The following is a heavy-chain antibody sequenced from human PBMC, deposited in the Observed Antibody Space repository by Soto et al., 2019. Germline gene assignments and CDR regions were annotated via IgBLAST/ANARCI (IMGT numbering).Heavy chain of an antibody. CDR2: INHSGST. Sequence: QVQLQQWGAGLLKPSETLSLTCAVYGGSFSGYYWSWIRQPPGKGLEWIGEINHSGSTNYNPSLKSRVTISVDTSKNQFSLKLSSVTAADTAVYYCARCSGGSCSDFDYWGQGTLVTVSS. J-gene: IGHJ4*02. D-gene: IGHD2-15*01. CDR3: ARCSGGSCSDFDY. V-gene: IGHV4-34*01. CDR1: GGSFSGYY.